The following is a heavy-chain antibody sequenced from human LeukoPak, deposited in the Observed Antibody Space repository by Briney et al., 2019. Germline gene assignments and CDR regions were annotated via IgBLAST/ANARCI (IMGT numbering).Heavy chain of an antibody. D-gene: IGHD3-10*01. CDR3: ATDSGWFGGQRFDY. Sequence: SETLSLTCTVSGYSISSSYYWGWIRQPPGKGLEWIGSIYYSGSTYYNPSLKSRVTISVDTSKNQISLNLNSVTAADTALYYCATDSGWFGGQRFDYWGQGTLVTVSS. J-gene: IGHJ4*02. CDR2: IYYSGST. CDR1: GYSISSSYY. V-gene: IGHV4-38-2*02.